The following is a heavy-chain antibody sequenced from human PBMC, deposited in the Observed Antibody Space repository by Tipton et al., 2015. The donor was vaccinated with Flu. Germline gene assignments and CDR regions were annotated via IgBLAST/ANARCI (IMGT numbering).Heavy chain of an antibody. CDR1: GGSISSYY. V-gene: IGHV4-59*01. J-gene: IGHJ5*02. CDR2: IYYSGST. D-gene: IGHD6-19*01. CDR3: ARGSSGTQPFRRFDP. Sequence: TLSLTCTVSGGSISSYYWSWIRQPPGKGLEWIGYIYYSGSTNYNPSLKSRVTISVDTSKNQFSLKLSSVTAADTAVYYCARGSSGTQPFRRFDPWGQGTLVTVSS.